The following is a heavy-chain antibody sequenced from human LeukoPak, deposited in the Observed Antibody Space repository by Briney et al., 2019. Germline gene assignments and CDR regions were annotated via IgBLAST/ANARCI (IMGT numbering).Heavy chain of an antibody. D-gene: IGHD2-15*01. J-gene: IGHJ4*02. CDR1: GGSFSGYY. CDR3: ARWDRGTGQFDY. CDR2: IYTSGST. Sequence: PSETLSLTCAVHGGSFSGYYWSWIRQPAGKGLEWIGRIYTSGSTNYNPSLKSRVTMSVDTSKNQFSLKLSSVTAADTAVYYCARWDRGTGQFDYWGQGTLVTVSS. V-gene: IGHV4-59*10.